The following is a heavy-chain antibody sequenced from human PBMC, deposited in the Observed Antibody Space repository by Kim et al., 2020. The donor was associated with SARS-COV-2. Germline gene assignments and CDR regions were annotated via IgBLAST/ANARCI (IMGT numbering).Heavy chain of an antibody. CDR3: ARGGDYYGSGTSVDY. Sequence: SVKGRFTIARDNTRNTLYLQMSSRRPEDTAVYYCARGGDYYGSGTSVDYWGQGTLVTVSS. D-gene: IGHD3-10*01. J-gene: IGHJ4*02. V-gene: IGHV3-30*15.